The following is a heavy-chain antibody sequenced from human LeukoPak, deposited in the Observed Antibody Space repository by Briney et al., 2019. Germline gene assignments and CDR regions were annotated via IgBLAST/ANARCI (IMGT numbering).Heavy chain of an antibody. D-gene: IGHD2-15*01. CDR2: IIPIFGTA. Sequence: SVKVSCKASGNSISNYAVSWVQQAPGQGFEWMGGIIPIFGTADYAQKFQGRVTITADQSTSTTYMALSSLKSEDTATYYCTTRACHAGGCSSSFYHYYGLHFWGQGTTVSVSS. CDR3: TTRACHAGGCSSSFYHYYGLHF. V-gene: IGHV1-69*13. CDR1: GNSISNYA. J-gene: IGHJ6*02.